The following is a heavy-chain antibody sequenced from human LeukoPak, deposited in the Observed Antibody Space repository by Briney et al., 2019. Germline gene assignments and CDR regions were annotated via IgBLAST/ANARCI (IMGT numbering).Heavy chain of an antibody. D-gene: IGHD6-19*01. V-gene: IGHV4-59*01. CDR2: IYYSGST. J-gene: IGHJ4*02. CDR3: ARGSRSIAVAGDFDY. Sequence: PSETLSLTCTVSGGSISSYYWSWIRQPPGKGLEWIGYIYYSGSTNYNPSLKSRVTISVDTSKNQFSLKVSSVTAADTAVYYCARGSRSIAVAGDFDYWGQGTLVTVSS. CDR1: GGSISSYY.